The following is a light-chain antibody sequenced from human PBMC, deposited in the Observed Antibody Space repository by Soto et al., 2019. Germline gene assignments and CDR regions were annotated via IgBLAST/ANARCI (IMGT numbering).Light chain of an antibody. J-gene: IGKJ4*01. CDR2: DVS. CDR1: QSVNND. Sequence: EIVLTQSPATLSLSPGEGATLSCRASQSVNNDLAWYQQRPGQAPRLLIYDVSNRATGVPARFSGSGSGTDFTLPISSLEAEDFAIYYWQQRTSGPLTFGGGTKVESK. CDR3: QQRTSGPLT. V-gene: IGKV3-11*01.